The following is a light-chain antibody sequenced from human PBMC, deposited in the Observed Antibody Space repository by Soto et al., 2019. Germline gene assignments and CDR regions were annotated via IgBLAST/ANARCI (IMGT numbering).Light chain of an antibody. CDR3: MLSLETSWS. Sequence: DIVLTQSPLSLRVTPGEPASISCRSSESLLHRNGYKYWDWYVQKPGQSPQLMIYLGSNRAAGVSDRFSCSVLGTDFELKISRVEAEDLRVCYCMLSLETSWSFAQGTTVEIK. V-gene: IGKV2-28*01. CDR1: ESLLHRNGYKY. J-gene: IGKJ1*01. CDR2: LGS.